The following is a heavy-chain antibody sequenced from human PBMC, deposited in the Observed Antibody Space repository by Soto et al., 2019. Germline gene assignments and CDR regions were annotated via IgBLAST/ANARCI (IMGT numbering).Heavy chain of an antibody. Sequence: GASVKVSCKASGGTFSSYAISWVRQAPGQGLEWMGGIIPIFGTANYAQKFQGRVTITADESTSTAYMELSSLRSEDTAVYYCARDTNTAMVNDYYYYGMDVWGQGTTVTVSS. D-gene: IGHD5-18*01. CDR2: IIPIFGTA. V-gene: IGHV1-69*13. CDR3: ARDTNTAMVNDYYYYGMDV. CDR1: GGTFSSYA. J-gene: IGHJ6*02.